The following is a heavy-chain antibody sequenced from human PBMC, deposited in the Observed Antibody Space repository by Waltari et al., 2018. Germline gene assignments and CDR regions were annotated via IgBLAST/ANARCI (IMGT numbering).Heavy chain of an antibody. CDR2: LSGSGGST. D-gene: IGHD6-13*01. J-gene: IGHJ2*01. Sequence: EEQLLESGGGLVQPGGSLRLSCAASGFTFSSYAMTWVRPAPGNGLSWVSGLSGSGGSTYYADSVKGRFTISRDNCKNTLYRQMNSLRADDAAVYYCGKDYPRAAVQRAPFWYFDLWGRGTLVTVSS. V-gene: IGHV3-23*01. CDR1: GFTFSSYA. CDR3: GKDYPRAAVQRAPFWYFDL.